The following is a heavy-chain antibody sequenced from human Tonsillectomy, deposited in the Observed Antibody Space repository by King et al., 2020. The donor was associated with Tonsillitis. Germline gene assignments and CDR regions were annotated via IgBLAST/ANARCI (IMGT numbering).Heavy chain of an antibody. V-gene: IGHV3-30*02. J-gene: IGHJ3*02. CDR3: AKDDYLMYGGVDAFDM. CDR2: IRYDGSNT. CDR1: GFIFSSYG. D-gene: IGHD2-8*02. Sequence: VQLVESGGGVVQPGGSLRLSCAASGFIFSSYGIHWVRQAPGKGLEWVAFIRYDGSNTYYADSVKGRFTISRDNSKNTLYLQMNSLRAEDTAVYYCAKDDYLMYGGVDAFDMWGQGTMVTVSS.